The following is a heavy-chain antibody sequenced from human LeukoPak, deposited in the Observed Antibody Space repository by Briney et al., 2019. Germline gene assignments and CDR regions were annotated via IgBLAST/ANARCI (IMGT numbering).Heavy chain of an antibody. D-gene: IGHD4-23*01. J-gene: IGHJ4*01. Sequence: AAAPSLRCGSARFVVKRNDVNCGRHPPGKRLEWVSIMYPWGSAFYTDSVKGRFTVTRDESKNMMFLQMNTLRPDDTAMYYCVRQGGGDNCRWGQGALVTVSS. CDR3: VRQGGGDNCR. V-gene: IGHV3-66*03. CDR2: MYPWGSA. CDR1: RFVVKRND.